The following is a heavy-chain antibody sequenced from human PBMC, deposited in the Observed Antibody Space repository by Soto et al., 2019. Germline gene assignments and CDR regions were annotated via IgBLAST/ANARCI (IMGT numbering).Heavy chain of an antibody. CDR3: AKELLSMVRGVIKEIDY. V-gene: IGHV3-30*18. CDR1: GFTFSNYG. J-gene: IGHJ4*02. Sequence: QVQLVESGGGVVQPGRSLRLSCAASGFTFSNYGMHWVRQAPGKGLEWVALISYDGSNKYYADSVKGRFTISRDNSKNTLSLQMIGLRAEDTAVYYCAKELLSMVRGVIKEIDYWGQGNLVTVSS. CDR2: ISYDGSNK. D-gene: IGHD3-10*01.